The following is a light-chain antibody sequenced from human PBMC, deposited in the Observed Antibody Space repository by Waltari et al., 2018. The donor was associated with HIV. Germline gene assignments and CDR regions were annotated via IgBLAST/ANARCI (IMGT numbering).Light chain of an antibody. CDR1: SGFNVGTYR. CDR3: MIWHNSAWV. CDR2: YKSDSDK. Sequence: QAVLTQPASLSASPGASASLTCTLRSGFNVGTYRIYWYQQKPGSPPQSLLRYKSDSDKQQGSGVPSRFSGSKDASANAGILLISGLQSEDEADYYCMIWHNSAWVFGGGTKLTVL. J-gene: IGLJ3*02. V-gene: IGLV5-45*01.